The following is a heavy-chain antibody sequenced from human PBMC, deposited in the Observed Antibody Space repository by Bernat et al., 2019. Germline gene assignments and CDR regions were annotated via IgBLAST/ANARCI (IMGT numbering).Heavy chain of an antibody. CDR3: AKRSYYYDSSGYLV. V-gene: IGHV3-30*18. Sequence: QVQLVESGGGVVQPGRSLRLSCAASGFTFSSYGMHWVRQAPGKGLEWVAVISDDGSNKYYADSVKGRFTISRDNSKNTLYLQMNSLRAEDTAVYYCAKRSYYYDSSGYLVWGQGTLVTVSS. CDR1: GFTFSSYG. D-gene: IGHD3-22*01. CDR2: ISDDGSNK. J-gene: IGHJ4*02.